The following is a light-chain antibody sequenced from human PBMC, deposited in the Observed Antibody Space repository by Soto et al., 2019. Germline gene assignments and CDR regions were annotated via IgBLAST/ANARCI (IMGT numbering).Light chain of an antibody. Sequence: QSALTQPASVSGSPGQSITISCTGTSSDVGGYDYVSWYQQHPGKAPKLMVCEVTKRPSGVSTRFSGSKSGNTASLTISGLQSEDESDYFCSSYTSSNTLVVFGGGTQLTVL. CDR2: EVT. V-gene: IGLV2-14*01. J-gene: IGLJ2*01. CDR1: SSDVGGYDY. CDR3: SSYTSSNTLVV.